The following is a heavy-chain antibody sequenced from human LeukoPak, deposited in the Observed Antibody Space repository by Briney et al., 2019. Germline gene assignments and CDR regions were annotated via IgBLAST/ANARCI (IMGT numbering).Heavy chain of an antibody. CDR2: MNPNSGNT. D-gene: IGHD2-2*01. CDR3: ARALLGYCSSTSCYVNYYYGMDV. Sequence: GASVKVSCKASGYTFTSYDINWVRQATGQGLEWMGWMNPNSGNTGYAQKFQARVTMTRNTSISTAYMELSSLRSEDTAVYYCARALLGYCSSTSCYVNYYYGMDVWGQGTTVTVSS. J-gene: IGHJ6*02. V-gene: IGHV1-8*01. CDR1: GYTFTSYD.